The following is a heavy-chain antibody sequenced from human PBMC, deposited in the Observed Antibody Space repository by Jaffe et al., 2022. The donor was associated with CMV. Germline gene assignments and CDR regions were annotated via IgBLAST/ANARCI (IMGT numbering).Heavy chain of an antibody. V-gene: IGHV3-9*01. D-gene: IGHD6-13*01. J-gene: IGHJ6*02. CDR1: GFTFDDYA. CDR3: AKDSQIWGIAAAGTRYYYYGMDV. Sequence: EVQLVESGGGLVQPGRSLRLSCAASGFTFDDYAMHWVRQAPGKGLEWVSGISWNSGSIGYADSVKGRFTISRDNAKNSLYLQMNSLRAEDTALYYCAKDSQIWGIAAAGTRYYYYGMDVWGQGTTVTVSS. CDR2: ISWNSGSI.